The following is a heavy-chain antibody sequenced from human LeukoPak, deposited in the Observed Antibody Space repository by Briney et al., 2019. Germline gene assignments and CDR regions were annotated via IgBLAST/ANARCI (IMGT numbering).Heavy chain of an antibody. CDR3: ARDHRLTGIDY. Sequence: GSLRLSCAASGFTFSSYGMSWVRQAPGKGLEWVSVIYSGGSTYYADSVKGRFTISRDNSKNTLYLQMNSLRAEDTAVYYCARDHRLTGIDYWGQGTLVTVSS. CDR1: GFTFSSYG. D-gene: IGHD7-27*01. V-gene: IGHV3-66*01. CDR2: IYSGGST. J-gene: IGHJ4*02.